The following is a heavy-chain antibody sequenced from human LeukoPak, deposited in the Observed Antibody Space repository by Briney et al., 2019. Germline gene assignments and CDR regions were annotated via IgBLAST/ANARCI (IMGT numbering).Heavy chain of an antibody. V-gene: IGHV3-11*06. D-gene: IGHD2-8*01. J-gene: IGHJ3*02. CDR1: GFTFSDYY. CDR3: ARDRSCTNGVCYGAFDI. CDR2: ISSSSSYT. Sequence: PGGSLRLSCAASGFTFSDYYMSWIRQAPGKGLEWVSYISSSSSYTNYADSVKGRFTISRDNAKNSLYLQMNSLRAEDTAVYYCARDRSCTNGVCYGAFDIWGQRTMVTVSS.